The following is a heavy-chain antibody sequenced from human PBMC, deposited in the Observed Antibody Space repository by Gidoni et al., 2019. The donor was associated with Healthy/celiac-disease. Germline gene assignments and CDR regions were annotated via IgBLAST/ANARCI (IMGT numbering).Heavy chain of an antibody. J-gene: IGHJ6*02. D-gene: IGHD3-10*01. Sequence: SYAVHWVRQAPGKGLEWVAVISYDGSNKYYADSVKGRFTISRDDSKNTLYLQMNSLRAEDTAVYYCAREFGKLYHYYGMDVWGQGTTVTVSS. V-gene: IGHV3-30-3*01. CDR3: AREFGKLYHYYGMDV. CDR2: ISYDGSNK. CDR1: SYA.